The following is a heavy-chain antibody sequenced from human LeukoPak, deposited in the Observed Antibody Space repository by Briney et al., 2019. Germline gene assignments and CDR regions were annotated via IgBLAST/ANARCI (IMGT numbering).Heavy chain of an antibody. V-gene: IGHV3-48*04. J-gene: IGHJ4*02. Sequence: GGSLRLSCAASGFTFNTYGMHWVRQAPGEGLEWVSYISSSTKSIYYADSVKGRFTISRDDAKNSLYLQMNSLRAEDTAVYYCAKDPWEDTAMVAAYYFDYWGQGTLVTVSS. D-gene: IGHD5-18*01. CDR2: ISSSTKSI. CDR3: AKDPWEDTAMVAAYYFDY. CDR1: GFTFNTYG.